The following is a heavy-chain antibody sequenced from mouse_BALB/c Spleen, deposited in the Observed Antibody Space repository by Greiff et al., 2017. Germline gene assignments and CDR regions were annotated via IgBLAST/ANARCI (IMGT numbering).Heavy chain of an antibody. Sequence: DVKLVESGGGLVQPGGSRKLSCAASGFTFSSFGMHWVRQAPEKGLEWVAYISSGSSTIYYADTVKGRFTISRDNPKNTLFLQMTSLRSEDTAMYYCARWDYDGGFAYWGQGTLVTVSA. CDR3: ARWDYDGGFAY. CDR2: ISSGSSTI. J-gene: IGHJ3*01. CDR1: GFTFSSFG. V-gene: IGHV5-17*02. D-gene: IGHD2-4*01.